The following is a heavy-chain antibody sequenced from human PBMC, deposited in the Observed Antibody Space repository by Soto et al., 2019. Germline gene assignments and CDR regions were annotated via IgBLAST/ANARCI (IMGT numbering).Heavy chain of an antibody. D-gene: IGHD2-15*01. CDR3: ARRGRVVGYMDV. V-gene: IGHV4-59*08. J-gene: IGHJ6*03. Sequence: SETLCLTCTVAGGSSSSYDGSWIRQPPGKGLEWIGYIYYSGSTNYNPSLKSRVTISVDTSKNQFSLKLSSVTAADTAVYYCARRGRVVGYMDVWGKGTTVTVSS. CDR2: IYYSGST. CDR1: GGSSSSYD.